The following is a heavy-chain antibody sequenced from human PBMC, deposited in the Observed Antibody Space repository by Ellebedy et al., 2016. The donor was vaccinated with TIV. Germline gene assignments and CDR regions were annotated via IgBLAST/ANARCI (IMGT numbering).Heavy chain of an antibody. CDR1: GGTFSSYR. CDR3: ARVGNYYGGNPSYYFDY. Sequence: AASVKVSCKASGGTFSSYRISWVRQAPGQGLEWMGGIIPILGKANYAQKFQGRVTITADESTYTAYMELSSLRSEDTDVYYCARVGNYYGGNPSYYFDYWGQGTLVTVSS. CDR2: IIPILGKA. D-gene: IGHD4-23*01. J-gene: IGHJ4*02. V-gene: IGHV1-69*10.